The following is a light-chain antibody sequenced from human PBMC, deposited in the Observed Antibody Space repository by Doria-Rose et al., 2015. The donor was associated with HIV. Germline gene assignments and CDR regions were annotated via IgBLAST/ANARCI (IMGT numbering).Light chain of an antibody. CDR3: CSYAGSSWV. V-gene: IGLV2-11*01. Sequence: QPVLTQSRSVSGSPGQSVTISCTGTSSDVGGYNYVSWYQQHPGKAPKLMIYDVTKRPSGVPDRFSGSKSGNTASLTISGLQGEDEADYYCCSYAGSSWVFGGGTKLTVL. CDR2: DVT. J-gene: IGLJ3*02. CDR1: SSDVGGYNY.